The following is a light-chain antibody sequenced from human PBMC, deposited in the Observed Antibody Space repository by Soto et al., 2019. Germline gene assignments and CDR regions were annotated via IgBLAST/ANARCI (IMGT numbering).Light chain of an antibody. J-gene: IGLJ1*01. Sequence: QSALTQPASVSGSPGQSIAISCTGTSSDVGAYNSVSWYQQYPGKAPKLMIHDVSNRPSGVSNRFAGSKSGSTASLTISGLQAEDEADYYCSSYTSSSSDVFGSGTKVPVL. V-gene: IGLV2-14*01. CDR3: SSYTSSSSDV. CDR2: DVS. CDR1: SSDVGAYNS.